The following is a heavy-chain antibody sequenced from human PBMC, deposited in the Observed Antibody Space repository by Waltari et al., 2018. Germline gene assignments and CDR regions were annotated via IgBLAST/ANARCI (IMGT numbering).Heavy chain of an antibody. CDR3: ARQVGPDY. Sequence: EVHLLESGGGLVQPGGSLRLYCAASGFTFSPYAMIWVRQAPGKGLQWVSAISVSGCTIYDADSVKGRFTISRDNSKNTLYLQMNSLRAEDTAVYYCARQVGPDYWGQGTLVTVSS. D-gene: IGHD2-2*01. CDR1: GFTFSPYA. J-gene: IGHJ4*02. V-gene: IGHV3-23*01. CDR2: ISVSGCTI.